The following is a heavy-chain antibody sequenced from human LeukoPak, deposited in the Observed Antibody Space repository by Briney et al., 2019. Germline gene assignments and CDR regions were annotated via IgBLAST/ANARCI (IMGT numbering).Heavy chain of an antibody. D-gene: IGHD6-19*01. V-gene: IGHV1-8*01. J-gene: IGHJ5*02. CDR1: GYTFTIYD. CDR2: MNPNSGNT. Sequence: ASVTVSFTSSGYTFTIYDINWVRQATGQGLEWMGWMNPNSGNTGYAQKFQGRVTMTRNTSISTAYMELSSLRSEDTAVYYCARRIWDSSGWYSGHWFDPWGQGTLVTVSS. CDR3: ARRIWDSSGWYSGHWFDP.